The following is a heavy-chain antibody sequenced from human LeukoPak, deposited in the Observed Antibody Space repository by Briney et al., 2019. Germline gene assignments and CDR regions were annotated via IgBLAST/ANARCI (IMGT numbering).Heavy chain of an antibody. CDR2: ISYDGSNK. CDR3: ARAPSWWWLDY. V-gene: IGHV3-30-3*01. D-gene: IGHD2-21*01. J-gene: IGHJ4*02. CDR1: GFTFSSYS. Sequence: GGSLRLSCAASGFTFSSYSIHWVRQAPGKGLEWVAVISYDGSNKFYADSVKGRFTISRDNSKSKLYLQMNSLRAEDTAVYYCARAPSWWWLDYWGQGTLVTVSS.